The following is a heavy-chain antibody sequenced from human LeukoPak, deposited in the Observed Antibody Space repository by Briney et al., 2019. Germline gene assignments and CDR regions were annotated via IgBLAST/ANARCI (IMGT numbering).Heavy chain of an antibody. V-gene: IGHV4-59*01. Sequence: KPSETLSLTCTVSGGSISSYYWSWIRQPPGKGLEWIGYIYYSGSTNYKSSLKSRVTISVDTSKNEFSLKLSSVIAADTAVYYCARTTEGGYSYGYFYYYYMDVWGKGTTVTISS. CDR2: IYYSGST. D-gene: IGHD5-18*01. J-gene: IGHJ6*03. CDR1: GGSISSYY. CDR3: ARTTEGGYSYGYFYYYYMDV.